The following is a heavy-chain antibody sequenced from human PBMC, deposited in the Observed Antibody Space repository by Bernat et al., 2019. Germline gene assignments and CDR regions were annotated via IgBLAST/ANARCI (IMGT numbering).Heavy chain of an antibody. CDR3: ALEWGYCSGGSCPYYCDY. V-gene: IGHV4-34*01. CDR1: GGSFSGYY. CDR2: INHSGST. J-gene: IGHJ4*02. Sequence: QVQLQQWGAGLLKPSETLSLTCAVYGGSFSGYYWSWIRQPPGKGLEWIGEINHSGSTNYNPSLKSRVTISVDTSKNQFSLKLSSVTAADTAVYYCALEWGYCSGGSCPYYCDYWGQGTLVTVSS. D-gene: IGHD2-15*01.